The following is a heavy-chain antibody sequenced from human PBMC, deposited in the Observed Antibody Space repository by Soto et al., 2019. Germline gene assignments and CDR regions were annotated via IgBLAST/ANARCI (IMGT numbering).Heavy chain of an antibody. D-gene: IGHD2-2*01. CDR2: ISSSSSYI. Sequence: GGSLRLSCAASGFTFSSYSMNWVRQAPGKGLEWVSSISSSSSYIYYADSVKGRFTISRDNAKNSLYLQMNSLRAEDTAVYYCARDPAIVVVPAPLAGGYWGQGTLVTVSS. CDR1: GFTFSSYS. J-gene: IGHJ4*02. CDR3: ARDPAIVVVPAPLAGGY. V-gene: IGHV3-21*01.